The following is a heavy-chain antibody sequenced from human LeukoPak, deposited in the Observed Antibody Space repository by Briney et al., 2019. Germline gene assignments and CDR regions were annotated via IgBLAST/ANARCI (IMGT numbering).Heavy chain of an antibody. CDR2: IYYSGST. D-gene: IGHD3-3*01. Sequence: PSQTLSLTCTVSGGSISSGDYYWSWIRQPPGKGLEWIGYIYYSGSTYYNPSLKSRVTISVDTSKNQFSLKLSSVTAADTAVYYCARGSYYDFWGGPRAFDIWGQGTMVTVSS. J-gene: IGHJ3*02. V-gene: IGHV4-30-4*08. CDR1: GGSISSGDYY. CDR3: ARGSYYDFWGGPRAFDI.